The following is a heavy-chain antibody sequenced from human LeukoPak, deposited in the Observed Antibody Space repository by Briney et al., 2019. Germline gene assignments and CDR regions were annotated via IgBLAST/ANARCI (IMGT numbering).Heavy chain of an antibody. J-gene: IGHJ4*02. D-gene: IGHD3-3*01. V-gene: IGHV3-30-3*01. CDR3: ARVYYDFWSGYSPYGY. CDR2: ISYDGSNK. CDR1: GFTFSSYA. Sequence: GGSLRLSCAASGFTFSSYAMHWVRQAPGKGLEWVAVISYDGSNKYYADSVKGRFTISRDNSKNTLYLRMNSLRAEDTAVYYCARVYYDFWSGYSPYGYWGQGTLVTVSS.